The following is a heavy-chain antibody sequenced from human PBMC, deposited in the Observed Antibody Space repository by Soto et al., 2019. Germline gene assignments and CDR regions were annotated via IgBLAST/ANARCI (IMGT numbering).Heavy chain of an antibody. J-gene: IGHJ6*02. V-gene: IGHV2-70*13. CDR2: IDWDDDK. D-gene: IGHD7-27*01. CDR1: GFSLNSNGMC. CDR3: ARTSALPLGYPHGMDV. Sequence: SGPTLVNPTQTLTLTCTFSGFSLNSNGMCVNWIRQPPGKALEWLALIDWDDDKSYSTSLKTRLTISRDTSKNQVVLTMTNMDPVDTATYYCARTSALPLGYPHGMDVWCQGTTVTVSS.